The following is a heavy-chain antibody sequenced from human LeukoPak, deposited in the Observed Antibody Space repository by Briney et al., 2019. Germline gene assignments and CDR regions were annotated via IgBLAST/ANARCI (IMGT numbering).Heavy chain of an antibody. Sequence: SETLSLTCTVSGYSISSGYYWGWIRQPPGKGLEWIGSIYHSGSTYYNPSLKSRVTISVDTSKNQFSLKLSSVTAADTAVYYCARGGFGFSHRFDYWGQGTLVTVSS. J-gene: IGHJ4*02. CDR2: IYHSGST. D-gene: IGHD3-16*01. V-gene: IGHV4-38-2*02. CDR3: ARGGFGFSHRFDY. CDR1: GYSISSGYY.